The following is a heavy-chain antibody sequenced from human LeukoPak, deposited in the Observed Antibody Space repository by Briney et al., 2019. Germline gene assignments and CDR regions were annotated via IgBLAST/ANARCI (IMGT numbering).Heavy chain of an antibody. CDR2: ISYDGSNK. CDR1: GFIFSSYA. J-gene: IGHJ5*02. V-gene: IGHV3-30*04. CDR3: ARGSNYYDSGKGWFDP. D-gene: IGHD3-10*01. Sequence: PGRSLRLPCAASGFIFSSYAMHWVRQAPGKGLEWVAVISYDGSNKYYADSVKGRFTISRDNSRNTLYLQMNSLRAEDTAAYYCARGSNYYDSGKGWFDPWGQGTLVTVSS.